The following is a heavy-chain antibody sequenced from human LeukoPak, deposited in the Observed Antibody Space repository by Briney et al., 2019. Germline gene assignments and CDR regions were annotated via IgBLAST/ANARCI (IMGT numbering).Heavy chain of an antibody. V-gene: IGHV3-23*01. CDR2: IIGSGGIT. J-gene: IGHJ4*02. D-gene: IGHD3-10*01. CDR1: GFTLSSYA. CDR3: AKNDRRYYGSGSYYVDY. Sequence: GGSLILSCAASGFTLSSYAMSWVRQAPGKGLEWVSAIIGSGGITYYADSVKGRFTISRDNSKNTLYLQMKSLRAEDTAVYYCAKNDRRYYGSGSYYVDYWGQGTLVTVPS.